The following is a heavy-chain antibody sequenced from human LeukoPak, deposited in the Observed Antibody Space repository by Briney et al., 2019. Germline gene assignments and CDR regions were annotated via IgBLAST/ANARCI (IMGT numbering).Heavy chain of an antibody. CDR1: GFTFSSYS. CDR2: ISSSSGTI. D-gene: IGHD6-13*01. J-gene: IGHJ4*02. V-gene: IGHV3-48*02. Sequence: GGSLRLSCAASGFTFSSYSMNWVRQAPGKGLEWVSYISSSSGTIYYADSVRGRFTISRDNAKNSLYLQVNSLRDEDTAVYYCARAGYSSTWLFDYWGQGTLVTVSS. CDR3: ARAGYSSTWLFDY.